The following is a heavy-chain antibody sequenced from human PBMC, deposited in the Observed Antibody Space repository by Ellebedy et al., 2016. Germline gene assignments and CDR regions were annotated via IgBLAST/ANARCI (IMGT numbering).Heavy chain of an antibody. J-gene: IGHJ5*02. Sequence: SETLSLXXSVSGGSISGDYWSWIRQPPGKELEWIGYIYYSGSTKYNPSLMRRVTISVDTSKNQFSLKLTSVTAADTAVYYCARVDSSGYFGWFDPWGQGTLVTVSS. CDR3: ARVDSSGYFGWFDP. CDR1: GGSISGDY. D-gene: IGHD3-22*01. V-gene: IGHV4-59*01. CDR2: IYYSGST.